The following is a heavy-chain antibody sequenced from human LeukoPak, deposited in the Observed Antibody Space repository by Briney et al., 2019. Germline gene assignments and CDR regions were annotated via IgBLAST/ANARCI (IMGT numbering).Heavy chain of an antibody. Sequence: PGGSLRLSCAASGFTFDDYAMHWVRQAPGKGLEWVSGISWNSGSIGYADSVKGRFTISRDNAKNSLYLQMNSLRAEDTAVYYCARVHYDYVWGSYRSDQYYFDYWGQGTLVTVSS. CDR3: ARVHYDYVWGSYRSDQYYFDY. CDR2: ISWNSGSI. V-gene: IGHV3-9*01. D-gene: IGHD3-16*02. CDR1: GFTFDDYA. J-gene: IGHJ4*02.